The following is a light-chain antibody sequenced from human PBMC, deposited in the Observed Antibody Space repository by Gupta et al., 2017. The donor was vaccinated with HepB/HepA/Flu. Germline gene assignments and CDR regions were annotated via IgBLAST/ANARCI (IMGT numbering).Light chain of an antibody. V-gene: IGLV1-36*01. CDR1: SSNIGNNA. J-gene: IGLJ1*01. Sequence: QSVLTQPPSVSEAPRQRVTISCSGSSSNIGNNAVNWYQQLPGKAPKLLIYYDDLLPSGVSDRFSGSKSGTSASLAISGLQSEHEADYYCAAWDDSRNGYVFGTGTKVTVL. CDR2: YDD. CDR3: AAWDDSRNGYV.